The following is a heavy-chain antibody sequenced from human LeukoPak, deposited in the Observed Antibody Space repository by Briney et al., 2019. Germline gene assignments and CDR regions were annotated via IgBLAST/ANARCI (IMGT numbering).Heavy chain of an antibody. CDR3: ARANIAAADHGGYYYYGMDV. CDR1: GGSISSGGYY. J-gene: IGHJ6*02. V-gene: IGHV4-61*08. CDR2: ISYSGSA. Sequence: SETLSLTCIVSGGSISSGGYYWSWIRQPPGKGPEWIGYISYSGSAIYHPSLKSRVTISADTSKNQFSLKLNSVTAADTAVYYCARANIAAADHGGYYYYGMDVWGRGTTVTVSS. D-gene: IGHD6-13*01.